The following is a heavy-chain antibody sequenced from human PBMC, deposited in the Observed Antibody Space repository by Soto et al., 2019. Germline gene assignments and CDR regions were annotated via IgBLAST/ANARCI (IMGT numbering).Heavy chain of an antibody. Sequence: GGSLRLSCAASGFTFSSYSMNWVRQAPGKGLEWGSYISSSSSTIYYADSVKGRFTISIDNAKSSLYLQMNCLRAEDTAVYYCARDRERLTISEVAPASGGQGTLVTGSS. CDR1: GFTFSSYS. CDR2: ISSSSSTI. CDR3: ARDRERLTISEVAPAS. V-gene: IGHV3-48*01. J-gene: IGHJ4*02. D-gene: IGHD3-3*01.